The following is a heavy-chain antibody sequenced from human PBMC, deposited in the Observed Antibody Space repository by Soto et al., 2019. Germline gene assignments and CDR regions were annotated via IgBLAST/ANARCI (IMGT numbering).Heavy chain of an antibody. V-gene: IGHV3-30*18. J-gene: IGHJ4*02. CDR3: AKDEWFGELLFDY. D-gene: IGHD3-10*01. CDR2: ISYDGSNK. CDR1: GFTFSSYG. Sequence: GGSLRLSCAASGFTFSSYGMHWVRQAPGKGLEWVAVISYDGSNKYYADSVKGRFTISRDNSKNTLYLQMNSLRAEDTAVCYCAKDEWFGELLFDYWGQGTLVTVSS.